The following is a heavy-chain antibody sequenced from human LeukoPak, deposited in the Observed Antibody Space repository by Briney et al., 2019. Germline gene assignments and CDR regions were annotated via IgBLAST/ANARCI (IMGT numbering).Heavy chain of an antibody. Sequence: GGSLRLSCAASGFTFRKYGMNWVRQAPGKGLEWVSVISGSGISTYYADSVKGRFTISRDNSKNTLYLQMNSLRAEDTAVYYCAKGDLTYYDILTGYPDYWGQGTLVTVSS. V-gene: IGHV3-23*01. D-gene: IGHD3-9*01. J-gene: IGHJ4*02. CDR2: ISGSGIST. CDR3: AKGDLTYYDILTGYPDY. CDR1: GFTFRKYG.